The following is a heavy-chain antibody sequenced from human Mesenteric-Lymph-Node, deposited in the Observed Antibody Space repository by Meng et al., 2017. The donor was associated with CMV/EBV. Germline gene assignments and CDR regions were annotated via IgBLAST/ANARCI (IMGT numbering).Heavy chain of an antibody. CDR2: IGTAGDT. CDR1: GFTFSSYD. Sequence: GGSLRLSCAACGFTFSSYDMHWVRQATGKGLEWVSAIGTAGDTYYPGSVKGRFTISRDNSKNTLYLQMNSLRAEDTAVYYCARSQIAAAGTYYYYAMDVWGQGTTVTVSS. J-gene: IGHJ6*02. CDR3: ARSQIAAAGTYYYYAMDV. D-gene: IGHD6-13*01. V-gene: IGHV3-13*01.